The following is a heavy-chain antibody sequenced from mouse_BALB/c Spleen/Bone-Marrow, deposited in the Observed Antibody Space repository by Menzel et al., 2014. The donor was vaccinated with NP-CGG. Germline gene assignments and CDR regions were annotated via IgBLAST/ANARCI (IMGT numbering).Heavy chain of an antibody. CDR2: IDPSDSYT. Sequence: VQLQQSGAELVKPGASVKPSCKASGYTFTSYWMHWVKQRPGQGLEWIGEIDPSDSYTNYNQKFKGKATLTVDKSSSTAYMQLSSLTSEDSAVYFCARWLLRYYAMDGWGQGTSVTVSS. V-gene: IGHV1-69*02. CDR1: GYTFTSYW. D-gene: IGHD2-3*01. CDR3: ARWLLRYYAMDG. J-gene: IGHJ4*01.